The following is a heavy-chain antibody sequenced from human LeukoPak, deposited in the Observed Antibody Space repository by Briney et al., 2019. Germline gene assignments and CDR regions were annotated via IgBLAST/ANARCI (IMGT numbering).Heavy chain of an antibody. CDR1: GGSISSSSYY. CDR3: ARGWQWFDP. Sequence: PSETLSLTCTVSGGSISSSSYYWGWIRQPPGKGLEWIGTINYSGSIYYNPSLKSRVTISLDPSKNQFSLELSSVTAADTAVYYCARGWQWFDPWGQGTLVTVSS. CDR2: INYSGSI. D-gene: IGHD2-15*01. V-gene: IGHV4-39*07. J-gene: IGHJ5*02.